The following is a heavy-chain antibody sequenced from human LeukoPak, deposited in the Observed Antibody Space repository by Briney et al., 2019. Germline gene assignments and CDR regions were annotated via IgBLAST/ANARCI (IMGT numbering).Heavy chain of an antibody. CDR3: VRVGIGYSSGWYQGGYYYYYMDV. CDR1: GYTFTGYY. V-gene: IGHV1-2*02. D-gene: IGHD6-19*01. J-gene: IGHJ6*03. Sequence: ASVKVSCKASGYTFTGYYMHWVRQAPGQGLEWMGWINPNSGGTNYAQKFQGRVTMTRDTSISTAYMELSRLRSDDTAVYYCVRVGIGYSSGWYQGGYYYYYMDVWGKGTTVTVSS. CDR2: INPNSGGT.